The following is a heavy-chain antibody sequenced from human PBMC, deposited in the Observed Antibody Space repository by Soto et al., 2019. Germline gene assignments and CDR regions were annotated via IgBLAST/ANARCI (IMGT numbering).Heavy chain of an antibody. CDR2: IYYSGST. D-gene: IGHD3-16*02. CDR1: GGSISSSSYY. Sequence: SETLSLTCTVSGGSISSSSYYWGWIRQPPGKGLEWIGSIYYSGSTYYNPSLKSRVTISVDTSKNQFSLKLSSVTAADTAVYYCASTFYDYIWGSYRPVRAFDIWGQGTMVTVSS. CDR3: ASTFYDYIWGSYRPVRAFDI. J-gene: IGHJ3*02. V-gene: IGHV4-39*01.